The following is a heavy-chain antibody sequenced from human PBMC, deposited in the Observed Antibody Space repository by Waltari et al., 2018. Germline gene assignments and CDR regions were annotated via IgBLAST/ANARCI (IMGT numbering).Heavy chain of an antibody. Sequence: EVQLLESGGVLVHPGGSLRLSCAASGFTFDTHAMTWVRQAPGKGLRWVAYITGSGSTVHYADSVKGRFIISRDNSNKTLYLQINSLRAEDTALYYCARSGNSAWYFGVFLDYWGQGSRVTVSS. CDR2: ITGSGSTV. J-gene: IGHJ4*02. D-gene: IGHD6-19*01. CDR1: GFTFDTHA. CDR3: ARSGNSAWYFGVFLDY. V-gene: IGHV3-23*01.